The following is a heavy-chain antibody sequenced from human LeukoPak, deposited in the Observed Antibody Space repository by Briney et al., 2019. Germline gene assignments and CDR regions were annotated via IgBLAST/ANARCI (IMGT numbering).Heavy chain of an antibody. J-gene: IGHJ4*02. CDR1: GFTFSSYA. D-gene: IGHD6-19*01. CDR2: ISGSGGST. Sequence: PGGSLRLSCAASGFTFSSYAMSWDRQAPGKGLEWVSAISGSGGSTYYADSVKGRFTISRDNSKNTLYLQMNSLRAEDTAVYYCAKALIAVAGTPGDYWGQGTLVTVSS. V-gene: IGHV3-23*01. CDR3: AKALIAVAGTPGDY.